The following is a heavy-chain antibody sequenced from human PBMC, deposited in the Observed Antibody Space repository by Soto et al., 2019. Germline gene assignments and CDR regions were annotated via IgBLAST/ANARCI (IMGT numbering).Heavy chain of an antibody. Sequence: GGSLRLSCAASGFTFSSYAMSWVRQAPGKGLEWVSAISGSGGSTYYADSVKGRFTISRDNSKNTLYLQMNSLRAEDTAVYYCARRHYYYDSSGYYYSGRFDPWGQGTLVTVTS. CDR3: ARRHYYYDSSGYYYSGRFDP. D-gene: IGHD3-22*01. CDR2: ISGSGGST. J-gene: IGHJ5*02. CDR1: GFTFSSYA. V-gene: IGHV3-23*01.